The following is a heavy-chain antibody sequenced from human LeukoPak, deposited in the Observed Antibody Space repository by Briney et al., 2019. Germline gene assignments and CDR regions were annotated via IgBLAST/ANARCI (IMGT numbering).Heavy chain of an antibody. CDR2: INPNSGGT. V-gene: IGHV1-2*04. CDR1: GYTFTSYD. CDR3: ARSYYDSSGYCQFDY. D-gene: IGHD3-22*01. Sequence: GASVKVSCKASGYTFTSYDINWVRQAPGQGLEWMGWINPNSGGTNYAQKFQGWVTMTRDTSISTAYMELSRLRSDDTAVYYCARSYYDSSGYCQFDYWGQGTLVTVSS. J-gene: IGHJ4*02.